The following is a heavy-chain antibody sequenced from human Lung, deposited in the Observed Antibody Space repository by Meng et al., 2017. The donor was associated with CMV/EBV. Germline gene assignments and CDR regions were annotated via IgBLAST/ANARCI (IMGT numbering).Heavy chain of an antibody. J-gene: IGHJ6*02. Sequence: GSLRLXXAVYGGSFSGYYCTWIRQSPGKGLEWIGDINHSGSTNYNPSLKSRVTISVDTSKKQCSLKLSSVTAADTAVYFCARGLADSNPFFYYYYGMDVWGQGTTVXVSS. CDR1: GGSFSGYY. CDR2: INHSGST. V-gene: IGHV4-34*01. CDR3: ARGLADSNPFFYYYYGMDV. D-gene: IGHD4-11*01.